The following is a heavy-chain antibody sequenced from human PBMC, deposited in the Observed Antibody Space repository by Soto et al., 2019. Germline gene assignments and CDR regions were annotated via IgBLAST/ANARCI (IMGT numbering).Heavy chain of an antibody. J-gene: IGHJ4*02. D-gene: IGHD2-15*01. V-gene: IGHV3-23*01. CDR2: ISGSGGST. CDR1: GFTFSSYA. Sequence: GGSLRLSCAASGFTFSSYAMSWVRQAPGKGLEWVSAISGSGGSTYYADSVKGRFTISRDNSKNTLYLQMSSLRAEDTAVYYCAKDLAVVVVAVHFDYWGQGTLVTVSS. CDR3: AKDLAVVVVAVHFDY.